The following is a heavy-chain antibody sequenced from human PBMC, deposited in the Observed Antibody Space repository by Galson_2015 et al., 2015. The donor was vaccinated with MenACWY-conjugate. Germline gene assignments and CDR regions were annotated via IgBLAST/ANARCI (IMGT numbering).Heavy chain of an antibody. CDR1: GHSLTTYY. CDR3: ARGLPGRGSGSYAAFDI. J-gene: IGHJ3*02. CDR2: INPRDGLT. Sequence: SVKVSCKASGHSLTTYYMHCVRQAPGQGLEWMVLINPRDGLTRYAQKFQGRVTMTRDTSTSTVYMELSSLRSEDTAVYYCARGLPGRGSGSYAAFDIWGNGTLVTVSS. D-gene: IGHD3-10*01. V-gene: IGHV1-46*01.